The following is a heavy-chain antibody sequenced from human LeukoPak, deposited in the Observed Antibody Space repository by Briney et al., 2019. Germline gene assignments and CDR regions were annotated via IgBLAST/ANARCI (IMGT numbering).Heavy chain of an antibody. CDR1: GGSFSGYY. CDR2: IYTSGST. J-gene: IGHJ6*03. D-gene: IGHD2-2*01. CDR3: ARENIVVVPAAIVKRYYYYYMDV. V-gene: IGHV4-4*07. Sequence: KPSETLSLTCAVYGGSFSGYYWSWIRQPAGKGLEWIGRIYTSGSTNYNPSLKSRVTMSVDTSKNQFSLKLSSVTAADTAVYYCARENIVVVPAAIVKRYYYYYMDVWGKGTTVTVSS.